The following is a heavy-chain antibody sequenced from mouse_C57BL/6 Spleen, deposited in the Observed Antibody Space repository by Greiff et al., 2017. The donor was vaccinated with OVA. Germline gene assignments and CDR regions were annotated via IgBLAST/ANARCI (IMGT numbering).Heavy chain of an antibody. V-gene: IGHV1-26*01. CDR3: ARGGHLFDY. Sequence: EVQLQQSGPELVKPGASVKISCKASGYTFTDYYMNWVKQSHGKSLEWIGDINPNNGGTSYNQKFKGKATLTVDKSSSTAYMELRSLTSEDSAVYYCARGGHLFDYWGQGTTLTVSS. J-gene: IGHJ2*01. CDR2: INPNNGGT. CDR1: GYTFTDYY.